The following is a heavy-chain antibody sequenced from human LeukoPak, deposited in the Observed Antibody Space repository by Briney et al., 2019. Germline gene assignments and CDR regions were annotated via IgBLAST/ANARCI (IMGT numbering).Heavy chain of an antibody. CDR3: ARDLGSITGTTKRGFYVLDY. J-gene: IGHJ4*02. V-gene: IGHV1-69*13. CDR2: IIPIFGTA. CDR1: GGTFSSYA. Sequence: SVKVSCKASGGTFSSYAISWVRQAPGQGLEWMGGIIPIFGTANYAQKFQGRVTITADESTSTAYMELSSLRSEDTAVYYCARDLGSITGTTKRGFYVLDYWGQGTLVTVSS. D-gene: IGHD1-7*01.